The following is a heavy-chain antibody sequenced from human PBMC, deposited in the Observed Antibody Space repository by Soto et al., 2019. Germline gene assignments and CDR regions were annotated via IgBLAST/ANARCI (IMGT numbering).Heavy chain of an antibody. CDR2: ISAFNGKT. J-gene: IGHJ4*01. D-gene: IGHD3-22*01. Sequence: QIQLVQSGAEVKKPGASVKVSCKASGYTFNIYGINWVRQAPGQGLELMGWISAFNGKTNYAQNVQGRVNMTTDTSTSTAYVDLRSLRSDDTAVYYCARDRVPKSSGFFPFDYWGHGTLVTVSS. CDR1: GYTFNIYG. CDR3: ARDRVPKSSGFFPFDY. V-gene: IGHV1-18*01.